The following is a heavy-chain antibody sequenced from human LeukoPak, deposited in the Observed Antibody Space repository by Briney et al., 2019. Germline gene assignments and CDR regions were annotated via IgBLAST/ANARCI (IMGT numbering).Heavy chain of an antibody. V-gene: IGHV3-23*01. Sequence: GGSLRLSCAVSGLSFSTSWMTWVRQAPGRGLEWVSSVDGGGGGTYYADSVKGRFTISRDNSKDTLYLQMNGLRAEDTAVYFCAKQSAGSAAWYSLHYDFWGQGTLVTVSS. D-gene: IGHD6-13*01. CDR1: GLSFSTSW. CDR2: VDGGGGGT. J-gene: IGHJ4*02. CDR3: AKQSAGSAAWYSLHYDF.